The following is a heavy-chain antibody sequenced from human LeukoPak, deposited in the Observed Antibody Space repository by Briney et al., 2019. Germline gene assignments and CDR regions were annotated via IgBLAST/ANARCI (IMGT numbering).Heavy chain of an antibody. Sequence: SGSVGSTYYADSVKGRFTISRDNSKNTLYLQMNSLRAEDTAVYYCAKELSGSYRFYYLDSWGQGTLVTVSS. D-gene: IGHD3-16*02. V-gene: IGHV3-23*01. J-gene: IGHJ4*02. CDR2: SGSVGST. CDR3: AKELSGSYRFYYLDS.